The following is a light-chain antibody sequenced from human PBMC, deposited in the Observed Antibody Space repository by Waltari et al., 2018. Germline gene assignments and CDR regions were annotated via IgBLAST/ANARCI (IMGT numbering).Light chain of an antibody. CDR3: QSYDSSLSGV. J-gene: IGLJ2*01. CDR1: SSNIGAGYD. V-gene: IGLV1-40*01. CDR2: GNS. Sequence: QSVLTQPPSVSGAPGQRVTISCTGSSSNIGAGYDVHWYQQLPGTAPKLLIYGNSNRPSGVPDRFCGSKSGTSASLAITGLQAEDEADYYCQSYDSSLSGVFGGGTKLTVL.